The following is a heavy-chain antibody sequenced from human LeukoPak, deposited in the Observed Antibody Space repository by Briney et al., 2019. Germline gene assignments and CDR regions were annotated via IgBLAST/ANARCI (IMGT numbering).Heavy chain of an antibody. CDR3: AREGHSSGHCGALDI. J-gene: IGHJ3*02. CDR1: GFTFNTSV. CDR2: ISDNGLDT. Sequence: GGSLTLSCAVSGFTFNTSVMHWVRQAPGKGLAYVSGISDNGLDTHYGNSVEGRFHLSRDNSRNSLYLQMDSLRDEDMAVYYCAREGHSSGHCGALDIWGEGTMVTVSS. V-gene: IGHV3-64*01. D-gene: IGHD3-22*01.